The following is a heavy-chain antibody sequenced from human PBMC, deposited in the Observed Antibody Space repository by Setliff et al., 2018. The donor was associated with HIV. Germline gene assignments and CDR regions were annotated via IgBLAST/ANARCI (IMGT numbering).Heavy chain of an antibody. J-gene: IGHJ4*02. CDR1: GGSINRSY. CDR3: ARVADSSGYYHLDY. V-gene: IGHV4-59*01. D-gene: IGHD3-22*01. CDR2: VYHTGNS. Sequence: SETLSLTCTVSGGSINRSYWSWIRQSPGKGLEWLGNVYHTGNSHYNPSLKSRVTMSVDTSTSQFSLRLTSMAAADTAVYHCARVADSSGYYHLDYWGQGTLVTVSS.